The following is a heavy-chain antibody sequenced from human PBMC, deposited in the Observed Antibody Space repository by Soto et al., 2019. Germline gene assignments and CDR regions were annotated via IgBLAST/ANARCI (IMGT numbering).Heavy chain of an antibody. CDR2: IYYSGST. CDR3: ARMKSTVVTRGYYYYGMDV. D-gene: IGHD4-17*01. Sequence: SETLSLTCTVSGGSISSGGYYWSWIRQHPGKGLEWIGYIYYSGSTYYNPSLKSRVTISVDTSKNQFSLKLSSVTAADTAVYYCARMKSTVVTRGYYYYGMDVWGQGTTVTVSS. J-gene: IGHJ6*02. V-gene: IGHV4-31*03. CDR1: GGSISSGGYY.